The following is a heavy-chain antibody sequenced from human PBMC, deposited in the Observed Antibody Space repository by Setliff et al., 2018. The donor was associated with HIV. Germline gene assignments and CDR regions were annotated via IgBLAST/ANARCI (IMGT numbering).Heavy chain of an antibody. CDR3: ARGGYYYDSSGYNFDY. J-gene: IGHJ4*02. CDR2: LNPSGDST. D-gene: IGHD3-22*01. CDR1: GYTFTSYY. Sequence: ASVKVSCKASGYTFTSYYVHWVRQAPGQGLEWMGILNPSGDSTAYAQKFQGRVTMTRDTSTSTVYMELSSLKSDDTAVYYCARGGYYYDSSGYNFDYWGQGTLVTVSS. V-gene: IGHV1-46*01.